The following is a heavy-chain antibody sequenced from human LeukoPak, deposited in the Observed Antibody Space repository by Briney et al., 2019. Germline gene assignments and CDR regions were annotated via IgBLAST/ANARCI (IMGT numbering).Heavy chain of an antibody. CDR3: AKSSRTALAGNGYSDY. CDR2: ISGSGGST. Sequence: GGSLRHSCAASGFTFSSYAMSWVRQAPGKGLEWVSAISGSGGSTYYADSVKGRFTISRDNSKNTLYLQMNSMRAEDTAVYYCAKSSRTALAGNGYSDYSGQRTLGTVSS. J-gene: IGHJ4*02. D-gene: IGHD6-19*01. CDR1: GFTFSSYA. V-gene: IGHV3-23*01.